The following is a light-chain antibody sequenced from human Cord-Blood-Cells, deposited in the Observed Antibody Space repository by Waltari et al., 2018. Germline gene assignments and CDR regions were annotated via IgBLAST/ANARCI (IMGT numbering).Light chain of an antibody. Sequence: QSALTQPPSASGSPGQSVTISCTGTSSDVGGYNYVSWYQQPPGKAPKLMIYEVSKRPSGVPDRFSGSKSGNTASLTVSGLEAEDEADYCCSSYAGSNNLVFGGGTKLTVL. J-gene: IGLJ2*01. CDR3: SSYAGSNNLV. CDR1: SSDVGGYNY. CDR2: EVS. V-gene: IGLV2-8*01.